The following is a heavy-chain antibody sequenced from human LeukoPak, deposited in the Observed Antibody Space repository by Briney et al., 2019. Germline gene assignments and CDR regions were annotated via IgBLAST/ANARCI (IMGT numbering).Heavy chain of an antibody. J-gene: IGHJ6*02. D-gene: IGHD2-2*02. CDR2: ISWNSGSI. CDR1: GFTFDDYA. V-gene: IGHV3-9*01. CDR3: ALVPAAIRGYYYYGMDV. Sequence: GRSLRLSCAASGFTFDDYAMHWVRQAPGKGLEWGSGISWNSGSIGYADSVKGRFTISRDNAKNSLYLQMNSLRAEDTALYYCALVPAAIRGYYYYGMDVWGQGTTVTVSS.